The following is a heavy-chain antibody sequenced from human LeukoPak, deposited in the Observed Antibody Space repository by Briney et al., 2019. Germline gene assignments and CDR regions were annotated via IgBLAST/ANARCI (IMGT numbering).Heavy chain of an antibody. CDR1: GFTFDDYA. J-gene: IGHJ4*02. V-gene: IGHV3-43*02. Sequence: GGSLRLSCAASGFTFDDYAMLWVRQTPRKGLEWVSLISGDGGSTYYADSVKGRFTISRDNSKNSLYLQMNSLRTEDTALYYCAKDMHGYSGNIDYWGQGTLVNVSS. D-gene: IGHD5-12*01. CDR3: AKDMHGYSGNIDY. CDR2: ISGDGGST.